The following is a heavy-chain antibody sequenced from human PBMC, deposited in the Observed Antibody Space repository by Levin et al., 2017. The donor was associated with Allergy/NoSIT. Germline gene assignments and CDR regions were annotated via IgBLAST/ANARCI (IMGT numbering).Heavy chain of an antibody. D-gene: IGHD4-11*01. Sequence: SCAASGFTFSSYWMHWVRQAPGKGLVWVSRINSDGSSTSYADSVKGRFTISRDNAKNTLYLQMNSLRAEDTAVYYCASPVTTVTYAFDIWGQGTMVTVSS. CDR1: GFTFSSYW. J-gene: IGHJ3*02. CDR2: INSDGSST. CDR3: ASPVTTVTYAFDI. V-gene: IGHV3-74*01.